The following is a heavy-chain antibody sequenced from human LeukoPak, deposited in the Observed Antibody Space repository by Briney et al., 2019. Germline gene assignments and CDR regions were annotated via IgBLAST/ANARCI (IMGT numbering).Heavy chain of an antibody. D-gene: IGHD6-13*01. V-gene: IGHV3-9*01. CDR3: AKDKIAAAGSEYYYYYYYMDV. Sequence: PGGSLRLSCAASGFTFDDYAMHWVRQAPGKGLEWVSGISWNSGSIGYADSVKGRFTISRDNSKNTLYLQMNSLRAEDTAVYYCAKDKIAAAGSEYYYYYYYMDVWGKGTTVTVSS. CDR1: GFTFDDYA. J-gene: IGHJ6*03. CDR2: ISWNSGSI.